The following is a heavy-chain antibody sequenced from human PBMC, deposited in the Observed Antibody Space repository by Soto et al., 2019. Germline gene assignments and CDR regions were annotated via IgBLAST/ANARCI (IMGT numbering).Heavy chain of an antibody. J-gene: IGHJ4*02. D-gene: IGHD6-19*01. CDR2: IYYSGST. CDR3: ARHDSRQWLVLAY. Sequence: QVQLQESGPGLVKPSETLSLTCTVSGASISSSYWSWIRQPPEKGLEWIGYIYYSGSTYYNPSLKSRIAISVDTSRNQFSLKLSSVTAADTAVYYCARHDSRQWLVLAYWGQGTLVTVSS. V-gene: IGHV4-59*08. CDR1: GASISSSY.